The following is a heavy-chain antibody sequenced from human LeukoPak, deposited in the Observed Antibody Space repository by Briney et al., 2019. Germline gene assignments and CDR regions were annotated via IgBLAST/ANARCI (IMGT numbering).Heavy chain of an antibody. V-gene: IGHV4-59*12. D-gene: IGHD3-22*01. CDR2: IYYSGST. CDR3: ARDPDYYDSSGYYPALDI. Sequence: SETLSLTCTVSGGSISHYYWSWIRQPPGKGLEWIGYIYYSGSTNYNPSLKSRVTISVDTSKNQFSLKLSSVTTADTAVYYCARDPDYYDSSGYYPALDIWGQGTMVTVSS. CDR1: GGSISHYY. J-gene: IGHJ3*02.